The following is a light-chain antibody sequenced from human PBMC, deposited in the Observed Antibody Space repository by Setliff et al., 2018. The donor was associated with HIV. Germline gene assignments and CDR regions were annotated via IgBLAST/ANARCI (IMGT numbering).Light chain of an antibody. Sequence: QSALTQPASVSGSPGQSITISCTGTSSDVGNYNYVSWYQQHPGKAPKLMIYEVTYRPSGVSNRFSGSKSGNTASLTISGLQAEDEADYYCSSYTTNTTFVFGTGTNVTVL. J-gene: IGLJ1*01. CDR2: EVT. CDR1: SSDVGNYNY. V-gene: IGLV2-14*01. CDR3: SSYTTNTTFV.